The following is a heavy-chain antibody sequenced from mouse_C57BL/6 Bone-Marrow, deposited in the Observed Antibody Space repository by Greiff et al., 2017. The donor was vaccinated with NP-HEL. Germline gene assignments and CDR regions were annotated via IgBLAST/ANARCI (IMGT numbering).Heavy chain of an antibody. CDR2: IHPNSGST. CDR1: GYTFSSYW. J-gene: IGHJ2*01. D-gene: IGHD1-1*01. CDR3: ARGPVVANFDY. Sequence: QVQLKESGAELVKPGASVKLSCKASGYTFSSYWMHWVKQRPGQGLEWIGMIHPNSGSTNYNEKFKSKATLTVDKSSSTAYMQLSSLTSEDSAVYYCARGPVVANFDYWGQGTTLTVSS. V-gene: IGHV1-64*01.